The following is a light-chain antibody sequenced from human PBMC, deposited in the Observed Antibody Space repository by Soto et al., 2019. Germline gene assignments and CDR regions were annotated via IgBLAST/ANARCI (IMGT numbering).Light chain of an antibody. CDR1: QTISSW. CDR3: QQSYSIPPT. Sequence: DIQMTQSPSTLSGSVGDRVTITCRASQTISSWLAWYQQKPGKAPKLLIYAASTLHSGVPSRISGSGSGTDFTLTISSLQPEDFATYYCQQSYSIPPTFGQGTRLEIK. V-gene: IGKV1-39*01. J-gene: IGKJ5*01. CDR2: AAS.